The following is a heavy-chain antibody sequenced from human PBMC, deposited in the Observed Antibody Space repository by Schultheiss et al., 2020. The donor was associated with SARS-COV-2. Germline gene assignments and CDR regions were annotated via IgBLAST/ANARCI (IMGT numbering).Heavy chain of an antibody. J-gene: IGHJ4*02. CDR2: IIPIFGTA. V-gene: IGHV1-69*06. CDR3: ARIGRYSGSYGY. D-gene: IGHD1-26*01. Sequence: GGSLRLSCKASGGTFSSYAISWVRQAPGQGLEWMGGIIPIFGTANYAQKFQGRVTITADKSTSTAYMELSSLRSEDTAVYYCARIGRYSGSYGYWGQGTLVTVSS. CDR1: GGTFSSYA.